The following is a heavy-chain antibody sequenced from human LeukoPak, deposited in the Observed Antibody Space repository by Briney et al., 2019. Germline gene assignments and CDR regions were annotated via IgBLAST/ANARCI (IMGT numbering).Heavy chain of an antibody. V-gene: IGHV1-69*13. CDR1: GGTFSSYA. CDR3: ARDKGYSYGYFDY. CDR2: IIPIFGTA. J-gene: IGHJ4*02. Sequence: SVKVSCKASGGTFSSYAISWVRQAPGQGLEWMGGIIPIFGTANCAQKFQGRVTITADESTSTAYMELSSLRSEDTAVYYCARDKGYSYGYFDYWGQGTLVTVSS. D-gene: IGHD5-18*01.